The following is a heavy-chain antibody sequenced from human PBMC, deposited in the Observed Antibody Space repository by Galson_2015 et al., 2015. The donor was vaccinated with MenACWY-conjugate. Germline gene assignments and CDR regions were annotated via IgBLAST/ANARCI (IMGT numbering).Heavy chain of an antibody. CDR2: IHYRGST. D-gene: IGHD3-3*01. V-gene: IGHV4-59*01. CDR3: SRSGVGYGERWLDP. Sequence: VTLSLTCSVSGASLRTCYWSWIRQPPGKGLEGIGYIHYRGSTKYNTSLKTRITMSLDTSENQFSLKLSSVTAADTAVYYCSRSGVGYGERWLDPWGQGTLVTVSS. CDR1: GASLRTCY. J-gene: IGHJ5*02.